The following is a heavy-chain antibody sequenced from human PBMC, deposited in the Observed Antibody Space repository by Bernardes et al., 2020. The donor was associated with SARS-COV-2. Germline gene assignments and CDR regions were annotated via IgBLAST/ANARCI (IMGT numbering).Heavy chain of an antibody. J-gene: IGHJ4*02. D-gene: IGHD2-21*01. V-gene: IGHV1-46*01. Sequence: ASVKVSCKAPNYTFTRNYMHWVRQAPGQGLEWMGVLNPSGGSTSNAQKFQGRVTMTRDTSTSTVYMELRSLRSDDTAIYYCASGPGGSDCDYWGQGTLVTVSS. CDR2: LNPSGGST. CDR3: ASGPGGSDCDY. CDR1: NYTFTRNY.